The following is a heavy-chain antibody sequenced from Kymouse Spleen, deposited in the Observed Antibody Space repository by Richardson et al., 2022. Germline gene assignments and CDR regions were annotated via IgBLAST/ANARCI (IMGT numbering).Heavy chain of an antibody. Sequence: QVQLQQWGAGLLKPSETLSLTCAVYGGSFSGYYWSWIRQPPGKGLEWIGEINHSGSTNYNPSLKSRVTISVDTSKNQFSLKLSSVTAADTAVYYCARANYYGSGSYYNSNWFDPWGQGTLVTVSS. D-gene: IGHD3-10*01. V-gene: IGHV4-34*01. CDR1: GGSFSGYY. CDR2: INHSGST. J-gene: IGHJ5*02. CDR3: ARANYYGSGSYYNSNWFDP.